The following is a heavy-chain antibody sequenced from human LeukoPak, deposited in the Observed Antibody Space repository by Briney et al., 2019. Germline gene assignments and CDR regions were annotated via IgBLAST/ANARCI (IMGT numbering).Heavy chain of an antibody. D-gene: IGHD6-19*01. V-gene: IGHV4-4*07. J-gene: IGHJ4*01. Sequence: PSETLSLTCSVSGGSIDTYYWSWIRQHAGKGLEWIAQIHTSGRTDFNPSLKSRVSISMDTPNNQFSLMISSVTAADTAIYYCAGRGLSTGWTFDYWGHGTLVTVSS. CDR1: GGSIDTYY. CDR3: AGRGLSTGWTFDY. CDR2: IHTSGRT.